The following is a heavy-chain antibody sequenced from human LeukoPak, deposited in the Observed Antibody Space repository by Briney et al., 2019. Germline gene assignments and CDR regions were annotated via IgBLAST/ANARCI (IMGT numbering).Heavy chain of an antibody. CDR2: INSDGSST. J-gene: IGHJ2*01. Sequence: PGGSLRLSCVASGFTFSSYWMHWVRQAPGKGLVWDSRINSDGSSTSYADSVKGRFTISRDNAKNTLYLQMNSLRAEDTAVFYCTRDVTWYFDLWGRGTLVTVSS. CDR3: TRDVTWYFDL. CDR1: GFTFSSYW. D-gene: IGHD2/OR15-2a*01. V-gene: IGHV3-74*01.